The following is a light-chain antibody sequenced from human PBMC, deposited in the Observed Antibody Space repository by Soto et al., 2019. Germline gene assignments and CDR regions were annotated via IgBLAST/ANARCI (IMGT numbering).Light chain of an antibody. Sequence: QSALTQPASVSGSPGQSITISCTGTSSDVGGYNSVSWYQQHPGKAPKLMIYEVNNRPSGVSNRFSGSKSGNTASLTISGLQAEDEADYYCSAYTVSRTYVFGTGTKVTVL. CDR1: SSDVGGYNS. CDR2: EVN. CDR3: SAYTVSRTYV. J-gene: IGLJ1*01. V-gene: IGLV2-14*01.